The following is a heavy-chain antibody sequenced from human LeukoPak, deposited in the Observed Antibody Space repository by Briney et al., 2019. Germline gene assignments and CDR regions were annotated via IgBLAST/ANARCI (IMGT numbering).Heavy chain of an antibody. CDR1: GFTFSSYA. CDR3: AKRGAEVGATVAPGDY. J-gene: IGHJ4*02. D-gene: IGHD1-26*01. Sequence: GGSLRLSCAASGFTFSSYAMSWVRQAPGKGLEWVSTISGSGGGGSTNYADSVKGRFTISRDNSKDTLYLQMNSLRAEDTAVYYCAKRGAEVGATVAPGDYWGQGTLVTVSS. CDR2: ISGSGGGGST. V-gene: IGHV3-23*01.